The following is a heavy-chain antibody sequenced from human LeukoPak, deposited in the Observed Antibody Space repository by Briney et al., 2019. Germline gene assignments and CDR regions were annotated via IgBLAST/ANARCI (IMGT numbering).Heavy chain of an antibody. CDR2: INHSGST. CDR1: GGSFSGYY. CDR3: PRMGPEMATIRDY. Sequence: SETLSLTCAVYGGSFSGYYWSWIRQPPGKGLEWIGEINHSGSTNYIPSLKSRVTISVDTSENQFSLKLSCVTAADTAVDYCPRMGPEMATIRDYWGQGTLVTVSS. J-gene: IGHJ4*02. V-gene: IGHV4-34*01. D-gene: IGHD5-24*01.